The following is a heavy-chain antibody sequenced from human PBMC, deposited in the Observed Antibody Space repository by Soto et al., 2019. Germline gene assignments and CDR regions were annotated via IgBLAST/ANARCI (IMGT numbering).Heavy chain of an antibody. D-gene: IGHD6-6*01. CDR1: GGSISSGDYY. V-gene: IGHV4-30-4*01. CDR2: IYYSGTT. CDR3: AIGLESSSSSGDWLDP. Sequence: QVQLQESGPGLVKPLQTLSLTCTVSGGSISSGDYYWTWIRQLPGKALEWIGYIYYSGTTHYNPSLKSRVILSIDTSKNQFALKLNFVTGSDTAVYYCAIGLESSSSSGDWLDPWGQGTLVTVSS. J-gene: IGHJ5*02.